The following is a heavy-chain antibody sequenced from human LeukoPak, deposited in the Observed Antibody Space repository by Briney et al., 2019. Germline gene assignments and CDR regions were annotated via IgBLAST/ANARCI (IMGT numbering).Heavy chain of an antibody. D-gene: IGHD1-26*01. CDR3: ARESGAPDY. CDR2: IYYSGST. CDR1: GDSISRYY. Sequence: SETLSLTCTVSGDSISRYYWNWIRQPPGKGLEWIGYIYYSGSTNYNPSLKSRVTISIDTSKSQFSLKLNSVTAADTAVYYCARESGAPDYWGQGTLVTVSS. V-gene: IGHV4-59*12. J-gene: IGHJ4*02.